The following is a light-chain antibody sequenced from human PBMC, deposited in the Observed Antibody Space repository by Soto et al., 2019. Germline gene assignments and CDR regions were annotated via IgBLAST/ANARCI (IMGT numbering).Light chain of an antibody. CDR2: GAS. Sequence: EIVLTQSPGTLSLSPGDRATVSCRASQSVSSTNLAWYQQKPGQAPRLLIYGASSRATGIPDRFSGSGSATDFNLTISRLEPEYFAVYYWQHYGRYRTFGHGTKV. J-gene: IGKJ1*01. CDR3: QHYGRYRT. CDR1: QSVSSTN. V-gene: IGKV3-20*01.